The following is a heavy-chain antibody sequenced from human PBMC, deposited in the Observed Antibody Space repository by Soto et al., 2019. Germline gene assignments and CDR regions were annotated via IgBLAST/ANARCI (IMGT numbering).Heavy chain of an antibody. J-gene: IGHJ3*02. D-gene: IGHD2-15*01. CDR1: GGSISSGGYY. CDR2: IYYSGST. CDR3: ARDTSGVVVVAAREAFDI. V-gene: IGHV4-31*03. Sequence: PSETLSLTCTVSGGSISSGGYYWSWIRQHPGKGLEWIGYIYYSGSTYYNPSLKSRVTISVDTSKNQFSLKLSSVTAADTAVYYCARDTSGVVVVAAREAFDIWGQGTMVTVS.